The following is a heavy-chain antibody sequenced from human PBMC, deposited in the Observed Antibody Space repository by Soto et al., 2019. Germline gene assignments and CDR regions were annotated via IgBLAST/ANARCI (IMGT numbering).Heavy chain of an antibody. J-gene: IGHJ6*02. CDR3: ARDLVLRPLEVTHYYYYGMDV. CDR2: IYYSGST. V-gene: IGHV4-59*01. CDR1: GGSISSYY. D-gene: IGHD3-3*01. Sequence: SETLSLTCTVSGGSISSYYWSWIRQPPGKGLEWIGYIYYSGSTNYNPSLKSRVTISVDTSKNQFSLKLSSVTAADTAVYYCARDLVLRPLEVTHYYYYGMDVWGQGTTVTVSS.